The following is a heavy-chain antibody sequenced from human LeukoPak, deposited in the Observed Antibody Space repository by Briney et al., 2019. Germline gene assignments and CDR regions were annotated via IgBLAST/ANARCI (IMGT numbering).Heavy chain of an antibody. CDR2: AGST. J-gene: IGHJ4*02. D-gene: IGHD3-10*01. CDR1: GASITNSLYY. CDR3: ARQDFGSGIVPGY. Sequence: PSETLSLTCTVSGASITNSLYYWGWIRQSPGKGLEWIATAGSTYYSPSLKSRVTISIDTSKSQFSLKLRSVTAADMAVYYCARQDFGSGIVPGYWGQGTLVTVSS. V-gene: IGHV4-39*01.